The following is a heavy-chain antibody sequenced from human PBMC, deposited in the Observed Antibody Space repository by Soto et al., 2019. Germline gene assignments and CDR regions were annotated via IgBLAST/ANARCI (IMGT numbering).Heavy chain of an antibody. CDR3: ARGPIFGVVTPYYYYGMDV. CDR1: GGSFSGYY. J-gene: IGHJ6*02. D-gene: IGHD3-3*01. CDR2: INHSGST. V-gene: IGHV4-34*01. Sequence: SETLSLTCAVYGGSFSGYYWSWIRQPPGKGLEWIGEINHSGSTNYNPSLKSRVTISVDTSKNQFSLKLSSVTAADTAVYYCARGPIFGVVTPYYYYGMDVWGQGTTVTVSS.